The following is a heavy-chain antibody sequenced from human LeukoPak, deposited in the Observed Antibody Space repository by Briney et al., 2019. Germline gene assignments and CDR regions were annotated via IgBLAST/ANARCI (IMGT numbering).Heavy chain of an antibody. D-gene: IGHD1-26*01. CDR1: GFTFNGYY. Sequence: GASVKVSCKASGFTFNGYYVHWVRQAPGQGLEWMGRIHPYSGGSNSAQKCQGRVTMATAMSINPLYTELSGIRSDDTTLYYCPSAVPAIVIPQNGFDIWGPGTMVTVSS. V-gene: IGHV1-2*06. CDR2: IHPYSGGS. CDR3: PSAVPAIVIPQNGFDI. J-gene: IGHJ3*02.